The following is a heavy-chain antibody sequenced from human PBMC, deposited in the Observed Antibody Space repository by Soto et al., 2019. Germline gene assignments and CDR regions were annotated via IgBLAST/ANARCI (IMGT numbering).Heavy chain of an antibody. Sequence: ASVKVSCKASGYTFTSYYMHWVRQAPGQGLEWMGIINPSGGSTSYAQKFQGRVTMTRDTSTSTVYMELSSLRSEDTAVYYCARGTYGSGSYDISGCYYGMDVWGQGTSVTVSS. CDR3: ARGTYGSGSYDISGCYYGMDV. CDR2: INPSGGST. CDR1: GYTFTSYY. D-gene: IGHD3-10*01. J-gene: IGHJ6*02. V-gene: IGHV1-46*01.